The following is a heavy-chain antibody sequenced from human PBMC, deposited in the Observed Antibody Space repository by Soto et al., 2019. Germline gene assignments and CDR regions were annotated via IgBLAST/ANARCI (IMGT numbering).Heavy chain of an antibody. Sequence: SETLSLTCAVSSGSISSSNWWSWVRQPPGKGLEWIGEIYHSGSTNYNPSLKSRVTISVDKSKNQFSLKLSSVTAADTAVYYCAGVLGPRYAEGPTFDYWGQGTLVTVSS. J-gene: IGHJ4*02. CDR2: IYHSGST. CDR3: AGVLGPRYAEGPTFDY. D-gene: IGHD1-1*01. CDR1: SGSISSSNW. V-gene: IGHV4-4*02.